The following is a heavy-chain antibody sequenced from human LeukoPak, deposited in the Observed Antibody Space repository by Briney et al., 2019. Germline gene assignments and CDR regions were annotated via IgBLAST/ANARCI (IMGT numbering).Heavy chain of an antibody. J-gene: IGHJ6*03. V-gene: IGHV7-4-1*02. D-gene: IGHD6-13*01. CDR3: ARSPGSSWYCYYYMDV. Sequence: ASVKVSCKASGYTFTSYAMNWVRQAPGQGLEWMGWINTNTGNPTYAQGFTGRFVFSLDTSVSTAYLQISSLKAEDTAVYYCARSPGSSWYCYYYMDVWGKGTTVTVSS. CDR2: INTNTGNP. CDR1: GYTFTSYA.